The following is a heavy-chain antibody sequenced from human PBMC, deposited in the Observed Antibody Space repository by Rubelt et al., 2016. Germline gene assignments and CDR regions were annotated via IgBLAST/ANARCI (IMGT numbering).Heavy chain of an antibody. CDR1: GFTFSSYA. CDR2: IKKDGSEK. D-gene: IGHD2-21*01. CDR3: VRDKDCGGDCYNFFDS. V-gene: IGHV3-7*01. J-gene: IGHJ4*02. Sequence: EVQLVESGGGLVQPGGSLRLSCAASGFTFSSYAMTWVRQAPGKGLEWVANIKKDGSEKYYVDSVKGRFTIFRDNAKNSLYLQMNSLRAEDSGLYYCVRDKDCGGDCYNFFDSWGQGTLVTVSS.